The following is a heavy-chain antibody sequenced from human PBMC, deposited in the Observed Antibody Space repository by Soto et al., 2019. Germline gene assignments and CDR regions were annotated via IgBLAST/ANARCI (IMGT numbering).Heavy chain of an antibody. J-gene: IGHJ5*02. Sequence: GASVEVCCTASGYTFTGYYIHWVRQATGQGLEWMGWINPNSGGTNYAQKFQGWVTMTRDTSISTAYMELSRLRSDDTAVYYCARGIAVAGTPWFDPWGQGTLVTVSS. CDR2: INPNSGGT. D-gene: IGHD6-19*01. CDR1: GYTFTGYY. V-gene: IGHV1-2*04. CDR3: ARGIAVAGTPWFDP.